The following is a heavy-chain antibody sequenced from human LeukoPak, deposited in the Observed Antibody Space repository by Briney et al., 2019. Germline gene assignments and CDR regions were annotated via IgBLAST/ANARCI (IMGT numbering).Heavy chain of an antibody. CDR2: MNPNSGNT. CDR3: ARGDLHPLWFGESPPYFDY. CDR1: GYTFTSYD. V-gene: IGHV1-8*01. J-gene: IGHJ4*02. D-gene: IGHD3-10*01. Sequence: GASVKVSCKASGYTFTSYDINWVRQATGQGLEWMGWMNPNSGNTGYAQKFQGRVTMTRNTSISTAYMELSSLRSEDTAVYYCARGDLHPLWFGESPPYFDYWGQGTLVTVSS.